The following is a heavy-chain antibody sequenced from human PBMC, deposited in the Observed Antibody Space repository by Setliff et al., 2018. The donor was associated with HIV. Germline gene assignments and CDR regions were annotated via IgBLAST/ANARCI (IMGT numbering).Heavy chain of an antibody. V-gene: IGHV4-34*01. D-gene: IGHD6-19*01. CDR3: ARGTSFVGGAVAGHFDY. Sequence: SETLSLTCAVYGGSLNGYYWSWIRQPPGKGLEWIGEVNRTGSTNYNPSLKSRVNISIDTSKNQFSLKLSSVTAADTGVFYCARGTSFVGGAVAGHFDYWGQGTPVTVSS. CDR2: VNRTGST. CDR1: GGSLNGYY. J-gene: IGHJ4*02.